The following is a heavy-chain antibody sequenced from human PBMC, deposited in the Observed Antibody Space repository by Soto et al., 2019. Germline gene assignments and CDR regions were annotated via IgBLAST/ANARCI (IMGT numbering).Heavy chain of an antibody. CDR2: ISTIASTI. CDR1: GFTFSDYY. J-gene: IGHJ6*02. CDR3: AREDTRLHYGMDV. D-gene: IGHD5-18*01. Sequence: GGSLRLSCAASGFTFSDYYMTWIRQAPGRGLEWVSYISTIASTIYYADSVKGRFTISRDNAKNSLYLQMNSLSTEDTAVYYCAREDTRLHYGMDVWRQGTTVTVSS. V-gene: IGHV3-11*01.